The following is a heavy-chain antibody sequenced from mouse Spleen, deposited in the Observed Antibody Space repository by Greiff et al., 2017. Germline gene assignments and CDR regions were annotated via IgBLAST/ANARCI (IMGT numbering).Heavy chain of an antibody. J-gene: IGHJ2*01. CDR1: GYSITSGYY. CDR2: ISYDGSN. CDR3: ARVGGNYTLDY. V-gene: IGHV3-6*01. Sequence: EVKLMESGPGLVKPSQSLSLTCSVTGYSITSGYYWNWIRQFPGNKLEWMGYISYDGSNNYNPSLKNRISITRDTSKNQFFLKLNSVTTEDTATYYCARVGGNYTLDYWGQGTTLTVSS. D-gene: IGHD2-1*01.